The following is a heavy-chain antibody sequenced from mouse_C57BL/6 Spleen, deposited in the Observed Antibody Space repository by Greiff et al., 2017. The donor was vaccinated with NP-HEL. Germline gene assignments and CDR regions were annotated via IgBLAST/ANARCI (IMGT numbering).Heavy chain of an antibody. CDR3: ARVTGGYFDV. CDR1: GFTFSSYA. V-gene: IGHV5-4*03. Sequence: EVMLVESGGGLVKPGGSLKLSCAASGFTFSSYAMSWVRQTPEKRLEWVATISDGGSYTYYPDNVKGRFTISRDNAKNNLYLQMSHLKSEDTAMYYCARVTGGYFDVWGTGTTVTVSS. J-gene: IGHJ1*03. D-gene: IGHD4-1*01. CDR2: ISDGGSYT.